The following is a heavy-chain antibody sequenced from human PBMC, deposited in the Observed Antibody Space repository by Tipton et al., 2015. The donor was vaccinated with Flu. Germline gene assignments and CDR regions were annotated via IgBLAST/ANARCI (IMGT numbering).Heavy chain of an antibody. CDR1: GGSISGYF. D-gene: IGHD2-2*01. Sequence: TLSLTCTVSGGSISGYFWTWIRQPAGKGLEWIGSINYRGKTYYTSALKSRVTISVDTSKNQFSLNLSSVTAADTAMYYCARLVACSTSCWFDPWGQGILVTVSS. CDR3: ARLVACSTSCWFDP. J-gene: IGHJ5*02. CDR2: INYRGKT. V-gene: IGHV4-59*05.